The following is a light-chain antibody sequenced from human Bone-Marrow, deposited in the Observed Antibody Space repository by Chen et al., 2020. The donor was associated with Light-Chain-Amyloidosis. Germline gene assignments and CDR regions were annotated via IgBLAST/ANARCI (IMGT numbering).Light chain of an antibody. CDR1: NIGSTS. CDR2: DDR. CDR3: QVWDRSSDRPV. V-gene: IGLV3-21*02. Sequence: YVLTQPSSVSVATGQTATIACGGNNIGSTSVHWYQQTPGQAPLLVVYDDRDRPSGIPERLSGSNSGNTATLTISRVEAGDEADYYCQVWDRSSDRPVFGGGTKLTVL. J-gene: IGLJ3*02.